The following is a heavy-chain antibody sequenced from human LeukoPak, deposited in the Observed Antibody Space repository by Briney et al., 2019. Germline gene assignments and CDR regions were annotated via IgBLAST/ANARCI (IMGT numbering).Heavy chain of an antibody. V-gene: IGHV1-18*01. CDR3: AYQLLSGDYYYGMDV. CDR1: GYTFTSYG. Sequence: ASVKVSCKASGYTFTSYGISWVRQAPGQGLEWMGWISAYTGNTNYAQKLQGRVTMTTDTSTSTAYMELRSLRSDDTAVYYCAYQLLSGDYYYGMDVWGQGTTVTVSS. J-gene: IGHJ6*02. D-gene: IGHD2-2*01. CDR2: ISAYTGNT.